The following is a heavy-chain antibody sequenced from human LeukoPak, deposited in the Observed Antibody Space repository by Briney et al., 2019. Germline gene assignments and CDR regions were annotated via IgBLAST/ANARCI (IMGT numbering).Heavy chain of an antibody. V-gene: IGHV3-48*03. CDR2: ISSDRNVI. CDR3: AGSKYPEPQDLNF. D-gene: IGHD4-11*01. Sequence: GGSLRLSCAASGFTFDIYEMNWVRQAPGKGLEWISYISSDRNVIYYADSVKGRFTISRDNAKYSLCLQMNSLRAEDTAVYYCAGSKYPEPQDLNFWGQGTLVAVSS. CDR1: GFTFDIYE. J-gene: IGHJ4*02.